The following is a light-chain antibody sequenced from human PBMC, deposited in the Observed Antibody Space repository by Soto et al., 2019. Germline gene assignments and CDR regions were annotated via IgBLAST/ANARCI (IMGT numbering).Light chain of an antibody. CDR1: TSNIETNT. CDR2: SNN. J-gene: IGLJ3*02. V-gene: IGLV1-44*01. Sequence: QSVLTQPPSASGTPGQRVTIYCSGGTSNIETNTVNWYQQLPTAAPKLLIYSNNQRPSGVPDRFSGSKSGTSASLAISGLPSEDEGAYYCAAWDDSLNGVVFGGGTKLTVL. CDR3: AAWDDSLNGVV.